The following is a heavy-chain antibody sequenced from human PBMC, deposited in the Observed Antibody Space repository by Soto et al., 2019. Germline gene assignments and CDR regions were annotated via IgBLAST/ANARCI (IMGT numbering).Heavy chain of an antibody. Sequence: QVQVQESGPGLVKTSGTLSLTCAVSSGSISSSNWWSWVREPPGKGLEWIGEIYHSGSTNYNPSLKSRVTIPVDKSKNQFSLKLSSVTAADTAVYYCASSFGVATFVWGQGTLVTVSS. CDR3: ASSFGVATFV. J-gene: IGHJ4*02. CDR1: SGSISSSNW. CDR2: IYHSGST. V-gene: IGHV4-4*02. D-gene: IGHD3-3*01.